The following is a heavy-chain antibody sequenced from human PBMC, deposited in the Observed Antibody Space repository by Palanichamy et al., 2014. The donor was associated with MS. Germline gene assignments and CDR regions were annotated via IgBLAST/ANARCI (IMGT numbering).Heavy chain of an antibody. J-gene: IGHJ5*02. V-gene: IGHV3-30*18. D-gene: IGHD3-10*01. CDR1: GFTFSTYG. Sequence: QVQLVESGGGVVQPGRSLRLSCAASGFTFSTYGMHWVRQAPSKGLEWVAVISYDGSNKYYADSVNGRFIISRDNSKNTLYLQMNSLRAEDTAVYFCAKDYGSFGSGSYHSSWFDPWGQGTLVTVSS. CDR3: AKDYGSFGSGSYHSSWFDP. CDR2: ISYDGSNK.